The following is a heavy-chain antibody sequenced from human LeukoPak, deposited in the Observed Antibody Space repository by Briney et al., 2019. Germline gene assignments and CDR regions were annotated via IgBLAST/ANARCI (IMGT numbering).Heavy chain of an antibody. Sequence: SETLSLTCTVSGGSISRSSDYWGWIRQPPGKGLEWIGSIYHSGSTYYNPSLKSRVTISVDTSKNQFSLKLSSVTAADTAVYYCARASCGGGTCYDSRGWFDPWGQGTLVTVSS. CDR1: GGSISRSSDY. CDR2: IYHSGST. CDR3: ARASCGGGTCYDSRGWFDP. D-gene: IGHD2-15*01. J-gene: IGHJ5*02. V-gene: IGHV4-39*07.